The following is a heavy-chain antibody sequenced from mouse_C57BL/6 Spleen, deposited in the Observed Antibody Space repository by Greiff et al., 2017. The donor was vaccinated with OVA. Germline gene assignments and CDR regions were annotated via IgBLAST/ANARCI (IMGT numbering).Heavy chain of an antibody. J-gene: IGHJ2*01. D-gene: IGHD4-1*01. CDR3: ARGGLNWDFDY. CDR2: IYPGDGDT. V-gene: IGHV1-80*01. CDR1: GYAFSSYW. Sequence: QVQLQQSGAELVKPGASVKISCKASGYAFSSYWMNWVKQRPGKGLEWIGQIYPGDGDTNYNGKFKGKATLTADKSSSTAYMQLSSLTSEDSAVYFGARGGLNWDFDYWGQGTTLTVSS.